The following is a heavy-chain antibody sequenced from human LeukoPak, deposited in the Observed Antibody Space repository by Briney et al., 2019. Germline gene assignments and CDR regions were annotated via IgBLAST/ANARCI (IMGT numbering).Heavy chain of an antibody. V-gene: IGHV3-48*03. CDR1: GFTFSSYE. CDR3: ARDKWLRNYYDSSGYYLGAFDI. D-gene: IGHD3-22*01. Sequence: GGSLRLSCAASGFTFSSYEMNWVRQAPGKGLEWVSYISSSGSTIYYADSVKGRFTISRDNAKNSLYLQMNSLRAEDTAVYYCARDKWLRNYYDSSGYYLGAFDIWGQGTMVTASS. J-gene: IGHJ3*02. CDR2: ISSSGSTI.